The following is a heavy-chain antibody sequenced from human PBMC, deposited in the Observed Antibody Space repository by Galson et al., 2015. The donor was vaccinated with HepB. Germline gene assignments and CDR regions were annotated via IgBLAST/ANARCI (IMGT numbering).Heavy chain of an antibody. V-gene: IGHV3-33*01. J-gene: IGHJ4*02. CDR1: GFTFSSFG. Sequence: SLRLSCAASGFTFSSFGMHWVRQAPGKGLEWVAVIWYDESYKHYADSVKGRFTVSRDKSKNTLYLQMNSLRAEDTAVYYCARQGDYEAMDNWGQGTLVTVSS. CDR2: IWYDESYK. D-gene: IGHD4-17*01. CDR3: ARQGDYEAMDN.